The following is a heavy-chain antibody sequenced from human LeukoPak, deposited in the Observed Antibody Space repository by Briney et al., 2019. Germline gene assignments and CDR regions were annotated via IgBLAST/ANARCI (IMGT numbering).Heavy chain of an antibody. CDR3: ARGGAAFAESVY. CDR1: GFTPSSYW. V-gene: IGHV3-7*01. J-gene: IGHJ4*02. CDR2: IDGDGSTE. Sequence: ARSLRLSCVASGFTPSSYWMSCVRQAPGKGLEWVANIDGDGSTEAYVDSLKGRFTISRDNAKNSLYLQMNNLRVEDTAVYYCARGGAAFAESVYWGQGTLVTVSP. D-gene: IGHD3-3*01.